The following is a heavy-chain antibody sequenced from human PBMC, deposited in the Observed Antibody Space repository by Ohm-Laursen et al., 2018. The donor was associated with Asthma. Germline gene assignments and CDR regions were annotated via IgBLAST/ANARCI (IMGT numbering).Heavy chain of an antibody. J-gene: IGHJ5*02. CDR2: INPNSGGT. D-gene: IGHD3-10*01. CDR1: GYTFTGYY. V-gene: IGHV1-2*06. Sequence: ASVKVSCKASGYTFTGYYMHWVRQAPGQGLEWMGRINPNSGGTNYAQKFQGRVTMTRDTSISTAYMELSRLRSDDTAVYYCARDYAITMVQGVVKTENWFDPWGQGTLVTVSS. CDR3: ARDYAITMVQGVVKTENWFDP.